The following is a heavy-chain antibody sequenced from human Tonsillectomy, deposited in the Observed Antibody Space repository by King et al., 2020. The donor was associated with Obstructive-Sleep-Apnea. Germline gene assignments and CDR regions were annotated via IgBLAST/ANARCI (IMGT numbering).Heavy chain of an antibody. V-gene: IGHV3-11*06. CDR3: ARSKTTFDY. Sequence: VQLVESGGGFVKPGGSLRLSCSPSGFTFIDYYMSWIRQAPGKGLEGVSYISASGNYTNYADSVEGRFTTSRDNAKNSLYLQMNGLRAEDTAVYYCARSKTTFDYWGQGTLVTVSS. J-gene: IGHJ4*02. CDR1: GFTFIDYY. CDR2: ISASGNYT. D-gene: IGHD4-17*01.